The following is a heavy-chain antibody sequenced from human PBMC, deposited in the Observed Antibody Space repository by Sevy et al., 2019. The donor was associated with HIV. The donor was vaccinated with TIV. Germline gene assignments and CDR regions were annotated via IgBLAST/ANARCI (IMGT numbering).Heavy chain of an antibody. V-gene: IGHV1-69*13. J-gene: IGHJ6*02. Sequence: ASVKVSCKASGDTFSSHDINWVRQAPGQGLEWVGGITPILGTSNNAQRFQGRVTITADESTSTAYMELISLTSEDTAVYYCAARKGFSFGQTLYFYGSDVWGQWTTVTVSS. CDR3: AARKGFSFGQTLYFYGSDV. D-gene: IGHD3-3*01. CDR2: ITPILGTS. CDR1: GDTFSSHD.